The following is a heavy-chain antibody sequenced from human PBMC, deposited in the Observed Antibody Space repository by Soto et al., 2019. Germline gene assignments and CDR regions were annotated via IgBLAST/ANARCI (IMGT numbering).Heavy chain of an antibody. CDR3: ARDSDIAAGIDYWDNWLFDL. Sequence: GGSLRLSCAASGFTFSSYSMNWVRQAPGKGLEWVSYISSSSSTIYYADSVKGRFTISRDNAKNSLYLQMNSLRDEDTAVYYCARDSDIAAGIDYWDNWLFDLWGRGTLVTVSS. J-gene: IGHJ2*01. V-gene: IGHV3-48*02. CDR1: GFTFSSYS. D-gene: IGHD6-13*01. CDR2: ISSSSSTI.